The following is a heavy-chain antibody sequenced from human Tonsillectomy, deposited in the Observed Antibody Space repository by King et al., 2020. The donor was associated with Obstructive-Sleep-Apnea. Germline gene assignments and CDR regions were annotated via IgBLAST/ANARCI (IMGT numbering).Heavy chain of an antibody. D-gene: IGHD2/OR15-2a*01. CDR1: GFTFNDYW. V-gene: IGHV3-7*01. CDR3: AREKHIIGAVMDYYYGMDV. CDR2: INQDGSEI. J-gene: IGHJ6*02. Sequence: QLVQSGGGLVQPGGSLRLSCAASGFTFNDYWMNWVRQAPGKGLEWVANINQDGSEIYYVDSLRGRFTISRDTAKNSLFLQMSSLRAEDTAVYYCAREKHIIGAVMDYYYGMDVWGRGTTVTVSS.